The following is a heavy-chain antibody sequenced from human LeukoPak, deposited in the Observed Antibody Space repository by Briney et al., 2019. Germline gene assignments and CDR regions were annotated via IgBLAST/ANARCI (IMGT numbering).Heavy chain of an antibody. D-gene: IGHD3-3*01. J-gene: IGHJ2*01. CDR1: GFTFSSYG. CDR2: IWYDGSNK. Sequence: GGSLRLSCAASGFTFSSYGMHWVRQAPGKGLEWVAVIWYDGSNKYYADSVKGRFTISRDNSKNTLYLQMNSLRAENTAVYYCARLQYYGFWSGYPYWYFDLWGRGTLVTVSS. V-gene: IGHV3-33*01. CDR3: ARLQYYGFWSGYPYWYFDL.